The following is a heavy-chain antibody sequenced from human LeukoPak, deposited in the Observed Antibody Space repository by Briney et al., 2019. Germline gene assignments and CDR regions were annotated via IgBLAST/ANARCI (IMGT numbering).Heavy chain of an antibody. CDR1: GYSFTSFE. V-gene: IGHV1-18*01. CDR2: ISAYNGHT. CDR3: ASGLQWPGFDY. J-gene: IGHJ4*02. D-gene: IGHD4-11*01. Sequence: ASVKVSCKASGYSFTSFEVNWVRQAPGQGLEWMGWISAYNGHTKFAQKFQGRVTMTTDTSTTTAYLELRSLRSGDTAVYYCASGLQWPGFDYWGQGTPVTVSS.